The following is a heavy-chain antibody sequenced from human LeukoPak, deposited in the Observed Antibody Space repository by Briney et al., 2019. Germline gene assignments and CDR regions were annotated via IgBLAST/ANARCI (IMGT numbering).Heavy chain of an antibody. V-gene: IGHV3-7*01. CDR2: IKQDGSEE. J-gene: IGHJ4*02. CDR3: ARDSAGNDY. CDR1: GFTFSTYW. Sequence: GSLRLSCAASGFTFSTYWMSWVRQAPGKGLEWVGNIKQDGSEEYYVDSVKGRFTISRDNAKNSLYLQMNSLRAEDTAMYYCARDSAGNDYWGQGTLVTVSS. D-gene: IGHD6-13*01.